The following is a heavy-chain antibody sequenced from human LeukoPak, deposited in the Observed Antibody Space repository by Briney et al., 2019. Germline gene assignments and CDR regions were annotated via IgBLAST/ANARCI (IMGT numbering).Heavy chain of an antibody. D-gene: IGHD3-16*01. J-gene: IGHJ4*02. CDR3: VRDQGGAVSY. V-gene: IGHV3-23*01. CDR2: ISGSGGST. Sequence: GGSLRLSCAASGFTFSGYGMSWVRQAPGKGLEWVSAISGSGGSTYYADSVKGRFIISRDNAQNSLFLQMNSLRAEDTAVYYCVRDQGGAVSYWGQGTLVTVSS. CDR1: GFTFSGYG.